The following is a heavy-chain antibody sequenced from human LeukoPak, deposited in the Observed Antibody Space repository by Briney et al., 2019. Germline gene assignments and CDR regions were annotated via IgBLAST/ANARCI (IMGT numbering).Heavy chain of an antibody. Sequence: SVKVSCTASGGTSSNYAINWVRQAPGQGLEWMGGIIPIFGTAHYAQKFQGRVTITADEFTNTAYVELRSLRSEDTAVYYCARGWLAETTVVTPYNYWGQGTLVTVSS. D-gene: IGHD4-23*01. CDR1: GGTSSNYA. CDR2: IIPIFGTA. J-gene: IGHJ4*02. V-gene: IGHV1-69*13. CDR3: ARGWLAETTVVTPYNY.